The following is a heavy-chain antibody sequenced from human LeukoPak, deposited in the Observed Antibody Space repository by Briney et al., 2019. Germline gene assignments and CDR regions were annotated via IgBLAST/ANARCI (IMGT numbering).Heavy chain of an antibody. Sequence: ASVKVSCKASGYTFTGYYMHWVRQAPGQGLEWMGWINPNSGGTNYAQKFQGRVTMTRDTSISTAYMELSRLRSDDTAVYYCARLDIVVVPAASDYWSQGTLVTVSS. CDR3: ARLDIVVVPAASDY. CDR2: INPNSGGT. J-gene: IGHJ4*02. CDR1: GYTFTGYY. V-gene: IGHV1-2*02. D-gene: IGHD2-2*03.